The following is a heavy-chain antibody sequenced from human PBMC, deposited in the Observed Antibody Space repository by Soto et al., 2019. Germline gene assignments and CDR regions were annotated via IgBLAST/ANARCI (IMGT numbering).Heavy chain of an antibody. V-gene: IGHV1-69*06. D-gene: IGHD6-13*01. J-gene: IGHJ5*02. CDR3: ASQGIAAGGGGVDP. CDR2: IIPIFGTA. CDR1: GGTFSSYA. Sequence: QVQLVQSGAEVKKPGSSVKVSCKASGGTFSSYAISWVRQAPGQGLEWMGGIIPIFGTANYAQKFQGRVTITADKSPGTAYMELRRLRSGDKGVYYCASQGIAAGGGGVDPWGQGTLVTVSS.